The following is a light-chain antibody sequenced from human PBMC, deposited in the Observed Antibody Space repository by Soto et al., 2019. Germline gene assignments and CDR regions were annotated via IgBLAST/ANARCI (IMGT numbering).Light chain of an antibody. CDR2: DVS. CDR3: SSYTSSSTPCV. V-gene: IGLV2-14*01. Sequence: QSVLTQPASGSGSPGQSITISCTGTSSHFGGYNYVSWYQQHPGKAPKLMIYDVSNRPSGVSIRFSGSKSGNTASLTISGFQAEDEDDYYCSSYTSSSTPCVFGTGTKVTVL. CDR1: SSHFGGYNY. J-gene: IGLJ1*01.